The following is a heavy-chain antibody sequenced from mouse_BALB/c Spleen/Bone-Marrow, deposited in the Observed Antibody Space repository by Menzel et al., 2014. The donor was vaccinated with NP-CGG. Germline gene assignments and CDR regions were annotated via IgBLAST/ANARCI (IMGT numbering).Heavy chain of an antibody. CDR3: ARQGYYGKGDY. CDR1: GFDFSRHW. J-gene: IGHJ2*01. V-gene: IGHV4-1*02. Sequence: EVKVVESGGGLVQPGGSLKLSCAASGFDFSRHWMSWVRQAPGKGLEWIGEINPDSSTINYTPSLKDKFIISRGNAKNTLYLQMSKVRSEDTALYYCARQGYYGKGDYWGQGTTLTVSS. D-gene: IGHD2-1*01. CDR2: INPDSSTI.